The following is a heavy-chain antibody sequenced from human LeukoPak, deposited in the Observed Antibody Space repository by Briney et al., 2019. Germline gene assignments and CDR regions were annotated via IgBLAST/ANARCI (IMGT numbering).Heavy chain of an antibody. V-gene: IGHV3-74*01. CDR1: GFTFSSYW. CDR3: ARVSYCGGDCYSDY. J-gene: IGHJ4*02. D-gene: IGHD2-21*02. Sequence: GGSLRLSCAASGFTFSSYWKHWVRQAPGKGLVWVSRINSDGSSTSYADSVKGRFTISRDNAKNTLYLQMNSLRAEDTAVYYCARVSYCGGDCYSDYWGQGTLVTVSS. CDR2: INSDGSST.